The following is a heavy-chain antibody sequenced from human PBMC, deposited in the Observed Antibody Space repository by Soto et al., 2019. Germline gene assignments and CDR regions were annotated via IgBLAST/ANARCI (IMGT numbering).Heavy chain of an antibody. J-gene: IGHJ5*02. V-gene: IGHV1-3*01. Sequence: GXSFKVSCNASGYSFTRYTMNWVRQAPGQRLEWMGWINPDNGNTKSSQKFQDRVIITRDTSASTAYMDLSSLRSEDTAVYYCARGIATGQLDPWGQGTLVTVSS. D-gene: IGHD2-15*01. CDR3: ARGIATGQLDP. CDR1: GYSFTRYT. CDR2: INPDNGNT.